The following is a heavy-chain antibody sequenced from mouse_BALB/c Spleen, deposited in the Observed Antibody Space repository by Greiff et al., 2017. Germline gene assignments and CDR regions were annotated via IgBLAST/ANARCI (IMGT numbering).Heavy chain of an antibody. CDR1: GYAFSSYW. Sequence: QVHVKQSGAELVRPGSSVKISCKASGYAFSSYWMNWVKQRPGQGLEWIGQIYPGDGDTNYNGKFKGKATLTADKSSSTAYMQLSSLTSEDSAVYFCARGGLSYYYAMDYWGQGTSVTVSS. J-gene: IGHJ4*01. D-gene: IGHD6-1*01. CDR2: IYPGDGDT. V-gene: IGHV1-80*01. CDR3: ARGGLSYYYAMDY.